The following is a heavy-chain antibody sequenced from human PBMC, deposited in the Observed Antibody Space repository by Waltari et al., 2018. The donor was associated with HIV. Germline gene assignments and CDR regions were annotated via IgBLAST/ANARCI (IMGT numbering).Heavy chain of an antibody. CDR3: AKSRVGGSGGTDT. CDR2: INPKSGDT. CDR1: GYSFAGYY. D-gene: IGHD6-19*01. Sequence: QVQLVQSGAEAKKPGASVKVSCRASGYSFAGYYMHWVRQAPGQGLEWMGWINPKSGDTNYAQKFQCRVTMTRDTSSTTAYMELSRLTSDDTAIYYCAKSRVGGSGGTDTWRQGTLVTVSS. J-gene: IGHJ5*02. V-gene: IGHV1-2*02.